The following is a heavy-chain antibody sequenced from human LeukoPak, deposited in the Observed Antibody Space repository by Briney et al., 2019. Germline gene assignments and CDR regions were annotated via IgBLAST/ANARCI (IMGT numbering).Heavy chain of an antibody. D-gene: IGHD4-17*01. CDR2: IGTSGANT. Sequence: GGSLRLSCAASGFTFNNYGMGWVRQTPGKGLEWVATIGTSGANTYHADSVKGRFTISRDNSKNTLYLQMNNLRADDTAVYYCAKDRLSNGDPAAYWGQGTLVTVSS. CDR3: AKDRLSNGDPAAY. V-gene: IGHV3-23*01. J-gene: IGHJ4*02. CDR1: GFTFNNYG.